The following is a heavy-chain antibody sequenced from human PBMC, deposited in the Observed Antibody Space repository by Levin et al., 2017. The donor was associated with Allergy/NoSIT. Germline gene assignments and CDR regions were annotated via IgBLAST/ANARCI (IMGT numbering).Heavy chain of an antibody. J-gene: IGHJ3*02. Sequence: SLRLSCAASGFTFDEYTMHWVRQRPGKGLEWVSRISWNSGIIAYADSVKGRFTISRDNVNNALYLQMDSLRVEDTALYYCAKDLTVVTTSDAFDIWGQGAMVTVSS. D-gene: IGHD2-21*02. CDR3: AKDLTVVTTSDAFDI. V-gene: IGHV3-9*01. CDR2: ISWNSGII. CDR1: GFTFDEYT.